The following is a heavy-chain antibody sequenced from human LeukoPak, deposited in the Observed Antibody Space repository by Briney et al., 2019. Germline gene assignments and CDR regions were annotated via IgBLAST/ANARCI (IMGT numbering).Heavy chain of an antibody. CDR1: GFTFSNYA. CDR2: IIVNVHAT. Sequence: GGSLRLSCAASGFTFSNYAMNWVRQAPGKRLEWVSAIIVNVHATYNADSVQGRFTISRDNSKNTVYLQMSSLRADDTAVYYCVKGPSSDIWSYTDYWGQGTLVTVSS. CDR3: VKGPSSDIWSYTDY. J-gene: IGHJ4*02. V-gene: IGHV3-23*01. D-gene: IGHD3-16*01.